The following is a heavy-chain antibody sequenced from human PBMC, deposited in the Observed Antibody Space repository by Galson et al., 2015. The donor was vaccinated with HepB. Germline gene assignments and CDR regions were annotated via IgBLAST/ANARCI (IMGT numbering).Heavy chain of an antibody. V-gene: IGHV3-74*01. CDR3: ARTREASAVIFDN. CDR1: GFTFSSYW. D-gene: IGHD6-13*01. CDR2: INSDGSYI. J-gene: IGHJ4*02. Sequence: SLRLSCAASGFTFSSYWMHWVRQVPGKGLVWVSRINSDGSYITYADSVKGRFTIFRDNAKNTLYLQMSSPRAEDTALYYCARTREASAVIFDNGCQGSLVSVSS.